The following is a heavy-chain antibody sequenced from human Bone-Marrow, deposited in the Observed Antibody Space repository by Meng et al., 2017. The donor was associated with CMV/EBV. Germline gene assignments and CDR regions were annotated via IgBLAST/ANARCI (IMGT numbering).Heavy chain of an antibody. CDR2: MNPYSGNT. J-gene: IGHJ4*02. Sequence: ASVKVSCKASGYTFSNYDINWLRQATGQGLEWMGWMNPYSGNTGYAQKFQGRVTMTRDTSINTACMEVRTLTSADTAVYYCARGDSDCSGSSCYNYWGQGTLVTVSS. D-gene: IGHD2-2*02. V-gene: IGHV1-8*01. CDR1: GYTFSNYD. CDR3: ARGDSDCSGSSCYNY.